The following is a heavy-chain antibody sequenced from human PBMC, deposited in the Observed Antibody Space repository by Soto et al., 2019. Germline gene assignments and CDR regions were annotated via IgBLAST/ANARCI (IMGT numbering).Heavy chain of an antibody. CDR3: ARANRGVYGDYVSGYFDY. V-gene: IGHV3-53*01. D-gene: IGHD4-17*01. Sequence: WGSLRLSCAASGFTVSSNYISWVRQAPWKWLEWVSVIYSGGSTYYADSVKGLFTISRDNSKNTLYLQMNSLRAEDTAVYYCARANRGVYGDYVSGYFDYWGQGTLDTVS. CDR1: GFTVSSNY. J-gene: IGHJ4*02. CDR2: IYSGGST.